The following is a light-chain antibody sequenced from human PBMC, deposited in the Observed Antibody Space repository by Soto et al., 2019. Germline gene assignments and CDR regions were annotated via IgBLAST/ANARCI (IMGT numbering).Light chain of an antibody. V-gene: IGLV2-8*01. CDR2: EVS. CDR3: TAYACDTSLVV. J-gene: IGLJ3*02. CDR1: SSDVGGYNY. Sequence: QSALTQPPSASGSPGQSVTISCSGTSSDVGGYNYVSWYQQHTGKAPKLMIYEVSKRPSGVPDRFSGSKSGNTASLTVSGLQADDEAEYYCTAYACDTSLVVVGGGTKLTVL.